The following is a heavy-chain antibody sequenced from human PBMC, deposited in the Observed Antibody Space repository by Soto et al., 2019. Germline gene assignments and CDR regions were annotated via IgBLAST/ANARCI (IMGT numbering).Heavy chain of an antibody. Sequence: SETLSLTCTVSGGSIRNVYWSWIRQAPGKGLEWIGFIFHSGNAKYNPSLKSRVTISVDTSKNQFSLSLDSVTAADTAVDFCARAHAPTLTGESWGQGTLVTV. J-gene: IGHJ5*01. CDR1: GGSIRNVY. V-gene: IGHV4-59*01. CDR3: ARAHAPTLTGES. D-gene: IGHD2-2*01. CDR2: IFHSGNA.